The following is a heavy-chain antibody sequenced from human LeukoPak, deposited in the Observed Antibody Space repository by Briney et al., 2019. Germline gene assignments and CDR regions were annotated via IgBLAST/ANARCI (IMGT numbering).Heavy chain of an antibody. V-gene: IGHV3-21*01. J-gene: IGHJ4*02. Sequence: PGGSLRLSCAASGFTFSSYSMNWVRQAPGKGLEWVSSISRSSSYIYYADSVKGRFTISRDNAKNSLYLQLNSLRAEDTAVYYCARAVEYYYGSGSYRTFDYWGQGSLVTVSS. CDR1: GFTFSSYS. D-gene: IGHD3-10*01. CDR2: ISRSSSYI. CDR3: ARAVEYYYGSGSYRTFDY.